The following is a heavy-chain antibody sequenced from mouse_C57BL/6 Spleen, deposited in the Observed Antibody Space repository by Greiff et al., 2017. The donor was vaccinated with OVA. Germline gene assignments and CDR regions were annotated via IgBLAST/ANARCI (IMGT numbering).Heavy chain of an antibody. CDR3: TTGVYGSSYNY. J-gene: IGHJ2*01. Sequence: EVMLVESGAELVRPGASVKLSCTASGFNIKDDYMHWVKQRPEQGLEWIGWIDPENGDTEYASKVQGKATITADTSSNTAYLQLSSLTSEDTAVYYCTTGVYGSSYNYWGQGTTLTVSS. V-gene: IGHV14-4*01. D-gene: IGHD1-1*01. CDR2: IDPENGDT. CDR1: GFNIKDDY.